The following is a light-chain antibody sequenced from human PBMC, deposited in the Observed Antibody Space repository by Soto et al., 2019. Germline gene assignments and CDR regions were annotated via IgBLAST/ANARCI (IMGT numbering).Light chain of an antibody. CDR3: GVWDRSLPTYG. CDR2: DST. CDR1: GSNVGTYS. Sequence: QSVLTQPPSVSAAPGQKVTISCSGSGSNVGTYSVSWYQHLPGTAPKLLIYDSTTRPSGIPDRFSGSKSGTSATLGITGLQTGDEAEYYCGVWDRSLPTYGFGPGTKVTVL. J-gene: IGLJ1*01. V-gene: IGLV1-51*01.